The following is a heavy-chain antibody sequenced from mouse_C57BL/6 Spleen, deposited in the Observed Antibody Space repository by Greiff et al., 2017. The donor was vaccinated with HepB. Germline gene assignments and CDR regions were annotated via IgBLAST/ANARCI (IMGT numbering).Heavy chain of an antibody. D-gene: IGHD3-2*02. CDR3: ARPAQATAWFAY. V-gene: IGHV1-82*01. CDR2: IYPGDGDT. J-gene: IGHJ3*01. CDR1: GYAFSSSW. Sequence: VQVVESGPELVKPGASVKISCKASGYAFSSSWMNWVKQRPGKGLEWIGRIYPGDGDTNYNGKFKGKATLTADKSSSTAYMQLSSLTSEDSAVYFCARPAQATAWFAYWGQGTLVTVSA.